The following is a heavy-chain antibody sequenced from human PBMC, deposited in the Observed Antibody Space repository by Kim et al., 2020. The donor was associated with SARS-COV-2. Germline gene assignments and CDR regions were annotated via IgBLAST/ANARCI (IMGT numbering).Heavy chain of an antibody. CDR2: INAGNGDT. V-gene: IGHV1-3*01. CDR3: ARGATVTTWYFDY. Sequence: ASVKVSCKASGYTFTSYAMHWVRQAPGQRLEWMGWINAGNGDTKYSQKFQGRVTITRDTSASTAYMELSSLRSEDTAVYYCARGATVTTWYFDYWGQGTLVTVSS. D-gene: IGHD4-17*01. J-gene: IGHJ4*02. CDR1: GYTFTSYA.